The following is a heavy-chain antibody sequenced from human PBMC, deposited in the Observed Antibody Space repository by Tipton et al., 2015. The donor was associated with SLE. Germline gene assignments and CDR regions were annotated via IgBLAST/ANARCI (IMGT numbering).Heavy chain of an antibody. D-gene: IGHD3-3*01. CDR1: GFTFSGSV. CDR2: MNPSGGTT. Sequence: SLRLSCAASGFTFSGSVMSWVRQAPGKGLEWVSAMNPSGGTTYADSVKGRFTISRDNSKNTLYLQMNSLKTEDTAVYYCTTDIVTIFGGDYWGQGTLVTVSS. V-gene: IGHV3-23*01. J-gene: IGHJ4*02. CDR3: TTDIVTIFGGDY.